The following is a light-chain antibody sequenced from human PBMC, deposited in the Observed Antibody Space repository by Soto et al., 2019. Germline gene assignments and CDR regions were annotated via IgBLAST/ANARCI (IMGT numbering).Light chain of an antibody. J-gene: IGKJ5*01. V-gene: IGKV3-20*01. CDR3: QQYANSPIT. CDR2: GAS. Sequence: IVLTQSPGTLSLSPGERATLSCRASQSVNSRYLAWYQQKPGQAPRFLIYGASSRATGIPDRFSGSGSGTDFTLTISRLETGDFAVYSCQQYANSPITFGQGTRLEIK. CDR1: QSVNSRY.